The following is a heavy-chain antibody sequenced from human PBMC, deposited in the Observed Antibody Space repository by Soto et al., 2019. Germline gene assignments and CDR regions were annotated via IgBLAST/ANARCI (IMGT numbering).Heavy chain of an antibody. CDR1: GFTFSSYS. CDR2: ISGTSDYI. Sequence: GGSLRLFCAASGFTFSSYSTNWVRQAPGRGLEWVAAISGTSDYIYYADSVKGRFTISRDNAKTSLYIQMNSLRAEDTAVYYCARDHRYCSGSSCRPYYYYYGMDVWGQGTTVTVSS. V-gene: IGHV3-21*01. D-gene: IGHD2-15*01. CDR3: ARDHRYCSGSSCRPYYYYYGMDV. J-gene: IGHJ6*02.